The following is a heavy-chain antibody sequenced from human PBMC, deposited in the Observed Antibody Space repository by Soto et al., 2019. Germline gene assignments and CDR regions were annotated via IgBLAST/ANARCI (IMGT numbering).Heavy chain of an antibody. CDR1: GYSFTSYW. V-gene: IGHV5-10-1*01. CDR3: ASRGYSPLGYYYGMDV. D-gene: IGHD5-18*01. J-gene: IGHJ6*02. CDR2: IDPSDSYT. Sequence: GESLKISCKGSGYSFTSYWISWVRQMPGKGLEWMGRIDPSDSYTNYSPSFQGHVTISADKSISTAYLQWSSLKASDTAMYYCASRGYSPLGYYYGMDVWGQGTTVTVSS.